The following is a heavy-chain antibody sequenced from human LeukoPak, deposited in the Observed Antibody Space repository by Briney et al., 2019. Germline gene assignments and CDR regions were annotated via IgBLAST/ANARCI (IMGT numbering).Heavy chain of an antibody. J-gene: IGHJ3*02. CDR3: TSNSWPGAFDI. V-gene: IGHV3-15*01. CDR1: GFTFSNAW. Sequence: GGSLRLSCAASGFTFSNAWMSWVRQAPGKGLEWVGRIKSKTDGGTTDYAAPVKGRFTISRDDSKNTLYLQMNSLKTEDTAVYYCTSNSWPGAFDIWGQGTMVTVSS. CDR2: IKSKTDGGTT. D-gene: IGHD4-11*01.